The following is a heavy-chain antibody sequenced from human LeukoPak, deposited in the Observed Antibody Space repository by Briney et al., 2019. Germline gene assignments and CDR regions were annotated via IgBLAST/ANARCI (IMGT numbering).Heavy chain of an antibody. V-gene: IGHV4-34*01. D-gene: IGHD2-2*02. CDR3: ARERGYCSSTSCYTSVYYYYYYMDV. Sequence: PSETLSLTCAVYGGSFSGYYWSWVRQPPGKGLEWIGEINNSGSTNYNPSLKSRVTISVDTSKNQFSLKLSSVTAADTAVYYCARERGYCSSTSCYTSVYYYYYYMDVWGKGTTVTVSS. J-gene: IGHJ6*03. CDR1: GGSFSGYY. CDR2: INNSGST.